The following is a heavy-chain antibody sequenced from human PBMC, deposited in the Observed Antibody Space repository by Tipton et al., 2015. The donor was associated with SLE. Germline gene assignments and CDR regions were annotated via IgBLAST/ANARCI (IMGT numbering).Heavy chain of an antibody. J-gene: IGHJ4*02. D-gene: IGHD2-15*01. CDR3: ARGGWSLGY. CDR1: GGSIGSYY. CDR2: IHSSGTT. V-gene: IGHV4-59*01. Sequence: TLSLTCTVSGGSIGSYYWNWVRQPPGKGLEWIGYIHSSGTTNYNASLKTRLTISVDTSKNQFSLKLNSMTAADTAVYYCARGGWSLGYWGQGTRVTVSS.